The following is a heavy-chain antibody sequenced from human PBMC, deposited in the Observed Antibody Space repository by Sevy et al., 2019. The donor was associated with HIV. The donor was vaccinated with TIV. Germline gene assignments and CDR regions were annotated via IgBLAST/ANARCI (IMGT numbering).Heavy chain of an antibody. CDR1: GFTFSTYA. CDR3: VIPFSGGGGGY. Sequence: GGSLRLSCAGSGFTFSTYAMHWVRQTPGRGLEWVSTISYDGFNKYYRDSVKGRFAISRDNSKNTQYLQMNSLRVEDTAVYYWVIPFSGGGGGYWGQGTLVTVSS. D-gene: IGHD2-21*01. CDR2: ISYDGFNK. V-gene: IGHV3-30*09. J-gene: IGHJ4*02.